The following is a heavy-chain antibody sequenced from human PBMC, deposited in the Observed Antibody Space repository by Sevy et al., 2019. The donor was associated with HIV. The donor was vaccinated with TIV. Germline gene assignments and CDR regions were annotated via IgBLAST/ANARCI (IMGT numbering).Heavy chain of an antibody. J-gene: IGHJ4*02. CDR2: ISGRSDTT. CDR3: AKDRRYGDIGLFDY. V-gene: IGHV3-23*01. Sequence: GGSLRLSCGASGFTFSSYAMSWVRQAPGKGLEWVSVISGRSDTTYYADSVKGRFTLSRDNSKNTLYLQMNSLRVEDTAVYYCAKDRRYGDIGLFDYWGQGTLVTVSS. D-gene: IGHD4-17*01. CDR1: GFTFSSYA.